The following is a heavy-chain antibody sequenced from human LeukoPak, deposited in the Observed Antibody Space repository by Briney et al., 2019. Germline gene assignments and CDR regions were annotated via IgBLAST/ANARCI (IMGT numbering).Heavy chain of an antibody. CDR1: GYTLTELS. V-gene: IGHV1-24*01. J-gene: IGHJ4*02. CDR3: ATVLHYTSCYRD. D-gene: IGHD2-2*01. Sequence: ASVTVSCKVSGYTLTELSMHWVRQAPGKGREWMGGLDPEDGETIYAQKFQGRVTMTEDTSTDTAYMELSSLRSEDTAVYYCATVLHYTSCYRDWGQGTLVTVSS. CDR2: LDPEDGET.